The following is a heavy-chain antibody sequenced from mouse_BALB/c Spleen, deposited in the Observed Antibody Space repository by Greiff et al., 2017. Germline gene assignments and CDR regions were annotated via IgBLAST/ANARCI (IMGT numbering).Heavy chain of an antibody. D-gene: IGHD2-14*01. CDR1: GYTFTCYV. V-gene: IGHV1-14*01. CDR2: INPYKDGT. CDR3: ARGGAYYRYDDYAMDY. J-gene: IGHJ4*01. Sequence: EGPLQQTGPEAVKPRGSVKMFCKAFGYTFTCYVFHRGKKKTGQGLVWIGYINPYKDGTKYNEKFKGKATLTSDKSSSTAYMELSSLTSEDSAVYYCARGGAYYRYDDYAMDYWGQGTSVTVSS.